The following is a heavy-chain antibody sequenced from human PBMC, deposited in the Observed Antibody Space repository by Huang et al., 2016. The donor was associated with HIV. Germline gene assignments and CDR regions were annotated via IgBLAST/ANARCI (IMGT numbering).Heavy chain of an antibody. CDR3: ATVEYYDASGPQRGYFDN. J-gene: IGHJ4*02. CDR1: GGSFRNFA. Sequence: QVQLVQSGAEVKKPGSSVKVSCKASGGSFRNFAIGWVRQAPGQGLEWMGRIIPTRGTAKYERNFQNRVTSTADESTNTAYMDLSSLRSEDTAVYYCATVEYYDASGPQRGYFDNWGQGTVVTVSS. D-gene: IGHD3-22*01. V-gene: IGHV1-69*11. CDR2: IIPTRGTA.